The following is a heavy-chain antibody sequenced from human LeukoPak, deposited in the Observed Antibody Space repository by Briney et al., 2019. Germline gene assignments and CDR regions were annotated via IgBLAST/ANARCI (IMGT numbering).Heavy chain of an antibody. V-gene: IGHV4-34*01. J-gene: IGHJ4*02. CDR2: INHSGST. CDR1: GGSFSGYY. Sequence: PSETLSLTCAVYGGSFSGYYWSWIRQPPGKGLEWIGEINHSGSTNYNPSLKSRVTISVDTSKNQFSLKLSSVTAADTAVYYCARLSGWLTFDYWGQGTLVTVSS. D-gene: IGHD3/OR15-3a*01. CDR3: ARLSGWLTFDY.